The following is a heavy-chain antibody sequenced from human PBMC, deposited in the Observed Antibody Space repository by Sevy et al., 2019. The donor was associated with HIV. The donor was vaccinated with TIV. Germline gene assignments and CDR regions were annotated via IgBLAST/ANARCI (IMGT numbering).Heavy chain of an antibody. V-gene: IGHV2-5*02. Sequence: SGPTLVKPTQTLTLTCTFSGFSLSTSGVGVGWIRQPPGKALEWLALIYWDEDKRYSPSLKSRLTISKDTSKNQVVLTMTNMDPVDTATYYCARSDYGDYVKWFDPWGQGTLVTVSS. CDR2: IYWDEDK. CDR1: GFSLSTSGVG. J-gene: IGHJ5*02. CDR3: ARSDYGDYVKWFDP. D-gene: IGHD4-17*01.